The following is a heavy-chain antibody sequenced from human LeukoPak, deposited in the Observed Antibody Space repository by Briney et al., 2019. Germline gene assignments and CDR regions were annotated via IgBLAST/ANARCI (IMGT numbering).Heavy chain of an antibody. V-gene: IGHV1-2*02. Sequence: HWASVKVSCTASGYTFTGYYMHWVRQAPGQGLEWMGWINPNSGGTNYAQKFQGRVTMTRDTSISTAYMELSRLRSDDTAVYYCARVGGIRGSPAARPDYWGQGTLVTVSS. D-gene: IGHD1-26*01. CDR2: INPNSGGT. CDR3: ARVGGIRGSPAARPDY. CDR1: GYTFTGYY. J-gene: IGHJ4*02.